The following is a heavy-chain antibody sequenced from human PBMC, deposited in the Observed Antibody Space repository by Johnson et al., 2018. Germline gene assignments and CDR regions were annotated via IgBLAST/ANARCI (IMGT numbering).Heavy chain of an antibody. Sequence: VQLQESGGGFVQPGGSLRLSCAASGFSFSTYWMHWVRQAPGKGLGWVSRIDTDGSLTSYAASVKGLFTISRDNAKKTLYLQMNSLRAEDTAGYYCARTANLDSWGQGTLVTVSS. J-gene: IGHJ4*02. D-gene: IGHD5-18*01. V-gene: IGHV3-74*01. CDR2: IDTDGSLT. CDR3: ARTANLDS. CDR1: GFSFSTYW.